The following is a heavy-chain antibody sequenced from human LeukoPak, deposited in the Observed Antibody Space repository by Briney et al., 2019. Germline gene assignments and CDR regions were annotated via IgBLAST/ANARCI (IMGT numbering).Heavy chain of an antibody. J-gene: IGHJ4*02. CDR2: ISAYNGNT. Sequence: ASVKVSCKASGYTFTGYYIHWVRQSPGQGLEWMGWISAYNGNTNYAHTLPGRVTITTDTSTSTAYMELRSLRSDDTAVYYCARDLKSPMVGGVIIPFDYWGQGTLVTVSS. V-gene: IGHV1-18*04. CDR1: GYTFTGYY. CDR3: ARDLKSPMVGGVIIPFDY. D-gene: IGHD3-10*01.